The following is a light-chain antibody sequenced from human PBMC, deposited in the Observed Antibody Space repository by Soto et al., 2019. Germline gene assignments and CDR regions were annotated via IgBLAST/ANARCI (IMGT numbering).Light chain of an antibody. J-gene: IGKJ1*01. Sequence: IVFTQSPGTLAMSPGESATGSGRASQSVSNWLAWYQQKRGRAPRLLIYDTSTRATGVPDRFSGRGSGTDFTLNISRLESEDFAMYYCQQYGSSLRTFGKVTKV. CDR1: QSVSNW. CDR2: DTS. V-gene: IGKV3-20*01. CDR3: QQYGSSLRT.